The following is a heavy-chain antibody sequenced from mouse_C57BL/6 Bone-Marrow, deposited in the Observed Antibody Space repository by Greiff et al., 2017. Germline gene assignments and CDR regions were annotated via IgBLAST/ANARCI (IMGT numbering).Heavy chain of an antibody. Sequence: EVQLVESGGGLVQPGGSLSLSCAASGFTFTDYYMSWVRQPPGKALGWLGFISNKANGYTTEYSASVKGRFTITRDNSQSILYLQMNALRAEDSATYYCARYGYGSVFDYWGQGTTLTVSS. CDR3: ARYGYGSVFDY. CDR1: GFTFTDYY. CDR2: ISNKANGYTT. J-gene: IGHJ2*01. D-gene: IGHD1-1*01. V-gene: IGHV7-3*01.